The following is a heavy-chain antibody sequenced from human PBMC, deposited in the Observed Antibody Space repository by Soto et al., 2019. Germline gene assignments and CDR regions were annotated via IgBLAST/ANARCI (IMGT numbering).Heavy chain of an antibody. Sequence: SETLSLTCTVSGGSITSDNYWSWIRQSPGKGLEWIGHIYYSGSTDYNPSLKSRVSISIDTPKTQVSLRLSSVTGADTAVYYCAREGAKPSDGLYYFDYWGRGTLVTVSS. CDR2: IYYSGST. CDR3: AREGAKPSDGLYYFDY. V-gene: IGHV4-30-4*01. J-gene: IGHJ4*02. CDR1: GGSITSDNY. D-gene: IGHD3-16*01.